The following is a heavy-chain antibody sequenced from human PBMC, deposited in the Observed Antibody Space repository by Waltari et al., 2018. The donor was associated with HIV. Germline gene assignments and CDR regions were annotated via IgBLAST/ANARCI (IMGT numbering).Heavy chain of an antibody. Sequence: LVQSGGGEVQEGGSLVLSCSGSGFAFSRFSLNWVRQTPRRGLEWVASWRGHTNEANYLASVRGRFIIARDNAKNSAVLEMTGLRVEDTATYYCVRDDPGYVAIDYWGQGSQVVVS. CDR3: VRDDPGYVAIDY. CDR2: WRGHTNEA. V-gene: IGHV3-7*03. J-gene: IGHJ4*02. D-gene: IGHD2-15*01. CDR1: GFAFSRFS.